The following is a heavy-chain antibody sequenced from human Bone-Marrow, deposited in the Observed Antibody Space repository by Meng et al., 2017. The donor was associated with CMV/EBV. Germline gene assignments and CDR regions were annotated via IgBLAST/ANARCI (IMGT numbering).Heavy chain of an antibody. D-gene: IGHD1-26*01. Sequence: SETLSLTCAVYGGSFSGYYWSWIRQPPGKGLEWIGEINHSGSTNYNPSLKSRVTISVDTSKNQFSLKLSSVTAADTAVYYCARFSVGATPPHGDYWGQGKLVNVSS. CDR2: INHSGST. CDR1: GGSFSGYY. J-gene: IGHJ4*02. V-gene: IGHV4-34*01. CDR3: ARFSVGATPPHGDY.